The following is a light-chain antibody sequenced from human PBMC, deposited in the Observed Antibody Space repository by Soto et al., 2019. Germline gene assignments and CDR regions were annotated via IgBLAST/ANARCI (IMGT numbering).Light chain of an antibody. V-gene: IGKV1-5*01. J-gene: IGKJ1*01. CDR3: QQYETFSGT. CDR2: DAS. Sequence: DIQMTQSPSTLSASVGDTVSVTCRASQSVSGWFAWYQQKPGEAPKLLIYDASALPRGFPSRFSGSGSGTKFTLTIASLQPDDFATYYCQQYETFSGTFGPGTKVDIK. CDR1: QSVSGW.